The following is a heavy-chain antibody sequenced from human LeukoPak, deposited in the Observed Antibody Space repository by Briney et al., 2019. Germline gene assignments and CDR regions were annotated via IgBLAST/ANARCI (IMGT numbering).Heavy chain of an antibody. V-gene: IGHV5-51*01. CDR3: ARQPRYSSSSTRRGYNWFDP. Sequence: GESLKISCKGSGYSFTSYWIGWVRQMPGKGLEWMGIIYPGDSDTRYSPSFQGQVTISADKSISTAYLQWSSLKASDTAMYYCARQPRYSSSSTRRGYNWFDPWGQGTLVTVSS. CDR2: IYPGDSDT. J-gene: IGHJ5*02. CDR1: GYSFTSYW. D-gene: IGHD6-6*01.